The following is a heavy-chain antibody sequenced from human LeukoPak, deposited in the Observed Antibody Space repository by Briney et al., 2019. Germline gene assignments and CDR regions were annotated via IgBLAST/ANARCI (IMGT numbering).Heavy chain of an antibody. CDR3: ARHQYYYDSSGYHHYFDY. CDR1: GYSFTSYW. V-gene: IGHV5-51*01. J-gene: IGHJ4*02. CDR2: IYPGDSDT. Sequence: GESLKISCKGSGYSFTSYWIGWVRQMPGKGLEWMGIIYPGDSDTRYSPSFQGQVTISADKSISTAYLQWSSLKASDTAMYYCARHQYYYDSSGYHHYFDYWGQGTLVTVSS. D-gene: IGHD3-22*01.